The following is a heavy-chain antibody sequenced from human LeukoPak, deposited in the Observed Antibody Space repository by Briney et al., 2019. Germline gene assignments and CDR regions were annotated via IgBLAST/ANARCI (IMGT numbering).Heavy chain of an antibody. CDR3: ASPSSQLDHPYYFDY. CDR2: IIPVFGTA. CDR1: GGTFSSYA. D-gene: IGHD6-6*01. J-gene: IGHJ4*02. V-gene: IGHV1-69*13. Sequence: SVTVSCKASGGTFSSYAISWVRQAPGQGLEWMGGIIPVFGTANYAQKFQGRVTITADESTSTAYMELSSLRSEDTAVYYCASPSSQLDHPYYFDYWGQGTLVTVSS.